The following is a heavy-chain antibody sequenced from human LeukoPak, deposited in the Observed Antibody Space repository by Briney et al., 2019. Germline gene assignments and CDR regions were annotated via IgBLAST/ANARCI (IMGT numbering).Heavy chain of an antibody. D-gene: IGHD2-8*01. CDR1: GGSISSSSYY. CDR3: ARRRVLYHNAFDI. V-gene: IGHV4-39*01. J-gene: IGHJ3*02. CDR2: IYYSGST. Sequence: PSETLSLTCTVSGGSISSSSYYWGWIRQPPGKGLEWIGNIYYSGSTYYNPSLKSRVTISVGRSNNQFSLKLSSVTAADTAVYYCARRRVLYHNAFDIWGQGTMVTVSS.